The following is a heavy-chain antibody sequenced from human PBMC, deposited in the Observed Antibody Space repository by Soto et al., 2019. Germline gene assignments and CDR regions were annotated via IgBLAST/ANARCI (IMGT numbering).Heavy chain of an antibody. V-gene: IGHV5-51*01. J-gene: IGHJ4*02. D-gene: IGHD3-16*01. CDR1: GYIIKNYW. CDR3: FRGGVTSRTFDY. CDR2: IFPDHSDT. Sequence: PGESLKISCKASGYIIKNYWIGWVRQMPGQGLEWMGIIFPDHSDTRYSPSFQGHVTISVDTSISTAYVQWSSLKASDSAIYYCFRGGVTSRTFDYWGQGTLVTVSS.